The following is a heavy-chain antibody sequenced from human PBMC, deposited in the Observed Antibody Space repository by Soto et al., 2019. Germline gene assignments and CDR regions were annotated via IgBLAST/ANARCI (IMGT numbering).Heavy chain of an antibody. CDR1: GGTFGSYA. V-gene: IGHV1-69*01. CDR2: IIPITATA. CDR3: ARSQGSSTSLEIYYYYYYGMDV. J-gene: IGHJ6*02. Sequence: QVQLVQSGAEVKKPGSSVKVSCKASGGTFGSYAISWVRQAPGQGLEWMGGIIPITATANYAQKFQGRGTITADESTSTASMQLSSLRYEDTAVYYCARSQGSSTSLEIYYYYYYGMDVWGQGTTVTVSS. D-gene: IGHD2-2*01.